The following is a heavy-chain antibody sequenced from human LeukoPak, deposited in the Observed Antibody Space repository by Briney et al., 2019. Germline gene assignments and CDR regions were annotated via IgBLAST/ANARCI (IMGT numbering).Heavy chain of an antibody. CDR2: INHSGST. J-gene: IGHJ4*02. CDR1: GGFFSGYY. V-gene: IGHV4-34*01. Sequence: SETLSLTCAVYGGFFSGYYWSWIRQPPGKGLEWIGEINHSGSTNYNPSLKSRVTISVDTSKNQFSLKLSSVTAADTAVYYCARGLIYDFWSGYRYYFDYWGQGTLVTVSS. CDR3: ARGLIYDFWSGYRYYFDY. D-gene: IGHD3-3*01.